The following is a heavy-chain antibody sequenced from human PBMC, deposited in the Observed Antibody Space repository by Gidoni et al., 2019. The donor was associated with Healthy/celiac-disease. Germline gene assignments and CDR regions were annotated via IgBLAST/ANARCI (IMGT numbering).Heavy chain of an antibody. D-gene: IGHD4-17*01. CDR3: ARDLGPRDYGDYSYYYYGMDV. J-gene: IGHJ6*02. Sequence: QVQLVESGGGVVQPGRSLRLSCSASGFTFSSYAIHWVRQAPGKGLEWVAVISDDGSNKYYADSVKGRFTISRDNSKNTLYLQMNSLRAEDTAVYYCARDLGPRDYGDYSYYYYGMDVWGQGTTVTVSS. CDR2: ISDDGSNK. CDR1: GFTFSSYA. V-gene: IGHV3-30-3*01.